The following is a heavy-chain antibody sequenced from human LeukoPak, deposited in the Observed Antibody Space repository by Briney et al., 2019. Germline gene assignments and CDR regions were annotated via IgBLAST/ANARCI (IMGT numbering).Heavy chain of an antibody. CDR1: GFTFSSYG. CDR2: IGYDGSNK. V-gene: IGHV3-33*01. J-gene: IGHJ3*02. Sequence: VGSLRLSCAASGFTFSSYGMNWVRQAPGKGLEWVAVIGYDGSNKYYADSVKGRFTISRDNSKNTLYLQKNSLRAEDTAVYYCARVRFGDIDAFDIWGQGTMVTVSS. D-gene: IGHD3-10*01. CDR3: ARVRFGDIDAFDI.